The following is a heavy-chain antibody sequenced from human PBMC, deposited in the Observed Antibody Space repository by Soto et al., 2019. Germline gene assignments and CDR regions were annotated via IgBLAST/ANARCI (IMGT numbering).Heavy chain of an antibody. Sequence: GESLKISCNGAGYSFSNYWIGWVRQMPGKGLEWMGIIYPGDSDTRYSPSFQGQVTSSADKSISTAYLQWSSLKASDTAIFYCARRGPVGLTREAFDIWGQGTRVTVSS. J-gene: IGHJ3*02. CDR2: IYPGDSDT. CDR3: ARRGPVGLTREAFDI. D-gene: IGHD2-2*01. V-gene: IGHV5-51*01. CDR1: GYSFSNYW.